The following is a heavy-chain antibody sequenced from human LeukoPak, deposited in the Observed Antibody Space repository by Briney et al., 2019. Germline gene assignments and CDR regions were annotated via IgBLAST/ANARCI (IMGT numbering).Heavy chain of an antibody. CDR3: ARATTTDYYFHY. D-gene: IGHD1-26*01. CDR1: GYTFTSYY. V-gene: IGHV1-46*03. CDR2: INPSGGST. J-gene: IGHJ4*02. Sequence: ASVKVSCKASGYTFTSYYMHWVRQAPGQGLEWMGIINPSGGSTSYAQKFQGRVTMTKDTSTSTIYMELSSLRYEDTAVYYCARATTTDYYFHYWGQGTLVTVSS.